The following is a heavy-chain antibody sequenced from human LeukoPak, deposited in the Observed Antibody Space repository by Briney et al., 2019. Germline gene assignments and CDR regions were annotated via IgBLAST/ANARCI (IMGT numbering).Heavy chain of an antibody. Sequence: SETLSLTCAVYGGSFSGYYWSWIRQPPGKGLEWIGEINHSGSTNYNPSLKSRVTISVDTSKNQFSLKLSSVTAADTAVYYCARAIAVAGRYYYGMDVWGQGTTVTVSS. V-gene: IGHV4-34*01. D-gene: IGHD6-19*01. J-gene: IGHJ6*02. CDR3: ARAIAVAGRYYYGMDV. CDR1: GGSFSGYY. CDR2: INHSGST.